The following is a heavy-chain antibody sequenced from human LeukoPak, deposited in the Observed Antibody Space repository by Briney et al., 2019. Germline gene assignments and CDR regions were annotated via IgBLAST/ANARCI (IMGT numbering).Heavy chain of an antibody. Sequence: TNYNPSLKSRVTISVDTSKNQFSLKLSSVTAADTAVYYCARQNYYDSSGYYWDWGYFDYWGQGTLVTVSS. CDR2: T. J-gene: IGHJ4*02. V-gene: IGHV4-59*08. CDR3: ARQNYYDSSGYYWDWGYFDY. D-gene: IGHD3-22*01.